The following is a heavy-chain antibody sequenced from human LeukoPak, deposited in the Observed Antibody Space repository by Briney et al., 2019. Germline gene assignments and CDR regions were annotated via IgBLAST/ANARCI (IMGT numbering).Heavy chain of an antibody. J-gene: IGHJ4*02. D-gene: IGHD3-16*01. V-gene: IGHV3-7*01. Sequence: GGPLRLSCAASGFTFSTYWMSWVRQAPGRGLEWVANIKQDGSEKYYADSVKGRFTTSRDNTKNSLYLQMNSLRAEDTAVYYCAKQRYGGEDYWGQGTLVTVSS. CDR1: GFTFSTYW. CDR2: IKQDGSEK. CDR3: AKQRYGGEDY.